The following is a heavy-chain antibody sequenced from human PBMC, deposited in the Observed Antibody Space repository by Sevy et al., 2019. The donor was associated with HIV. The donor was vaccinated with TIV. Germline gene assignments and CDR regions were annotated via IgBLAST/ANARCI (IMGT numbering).Heavy chain of an antibody. V-gene: IGHV1-18*01. J-gene: IGHJ6*02. CDR2: ITTYNGKT. CDR1: GYTFTNYG. CDR3: ARVHGLVPAAIYPNYGMDV. D-gene: IGHD2-2*01. Sequence: ASVKVSCKASGYTFTNYGITWVRQAPGQGLEWMGWITTYNGKTHYVEKLQGRVTMTTDTSTSTAYMELRSLRSDDTAVYYCARVHGLVPAAIYPNYGMDVWGQGTTVTVSS.